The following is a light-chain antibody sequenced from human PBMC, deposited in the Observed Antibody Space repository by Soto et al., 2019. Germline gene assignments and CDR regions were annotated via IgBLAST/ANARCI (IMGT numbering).Light chain of an antibody. CDR3: QQYNSYSWT. CDR2: KAS. Sequence: DIPMTQSPSTLSASVGNRVTITCRASQSISSWLAWYQQKPGKAPKLLIHKASNLASGVPSRFSGSGSGTEFTLPISSLQPDDFATYYCQQYNSYSWTFGQGTKVEIK. J-gene: IGKJ1*01. CDR1: QSISSW. V-gene: IGKV1-5*03.